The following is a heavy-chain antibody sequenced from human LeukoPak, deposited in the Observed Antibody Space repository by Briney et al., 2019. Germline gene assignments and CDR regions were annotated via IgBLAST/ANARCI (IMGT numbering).Heavy chain of an antibody. V-gene: IGHV4-59*01. CDR1: GGSINSYY. J-gene: IGHJ4*02. Sequence: PSETLSLTCTVSGGSINSYYWSWIRQPRGKGLEWIGYIYYSGSTNYSPSLKGRVTISVDTSKNQFSLKLSSVTAADTAVYYCARGLAAAGTSYFDYWGQGALVSVSS. CDR2: IYYSGST. CDR3: ARGLAAAGTSYFDY. D-gene: IGHD6-13*01.